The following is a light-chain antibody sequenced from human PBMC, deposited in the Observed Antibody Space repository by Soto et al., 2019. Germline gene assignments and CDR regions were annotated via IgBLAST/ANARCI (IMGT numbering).Light chain of an antibody. CDR2: AAS. V-gene: IGKV1-8*01. CDR1: QSISSY. CDR3: QQYYSYPRT. Sequence: IQMTQSPSTLSASVGDRFTMTFRASQSISSYLNWYQQKPGKAPKLLIYAASTLQSGVPSRFSGSGSGTDFTLTISCLQSEDFATYYCQQYYSYPRTFGQGTKVDI. J-gene: IGKJ1*01.